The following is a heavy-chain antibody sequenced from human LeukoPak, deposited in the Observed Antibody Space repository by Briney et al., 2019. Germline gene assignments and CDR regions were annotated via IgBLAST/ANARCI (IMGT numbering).Heavy chain of an antibody. V-gene: IGHV3-7*01. J-gene: IGHJ4*02. D-gene: IGHD2-2*01. Sequence: PGGSLRLSCAASGFTFSSYYMSWVRQAPEMGLEWVANIKQDGSEKYYVDSVKGRFTISRDNAKNSLYLQMNSLRAEDTAVYHCAKDQYCTSTSCYVGYWGQGTLVTVSS. CDR1: GFTFSSYY. CDR3: AKDQYCTSTSCYVGY. CDR2: IKQDGSEK.